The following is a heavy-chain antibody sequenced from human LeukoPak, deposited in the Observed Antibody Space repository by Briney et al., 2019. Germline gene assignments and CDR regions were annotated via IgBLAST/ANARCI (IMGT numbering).Heavy chain of an antibody. Sequence: GGSLRLSCAASGLTVSSYMSWVRQAPGKGLGWVSGIYSGGSIYYADSVKGRFTISRDKSKNTLYLQMNSLRAEDTAVYYCARPPYGGVDYWGQGTLVTVSS. J-gene: IGHJ4*02. V-gene: IGHV3-66*04. CDR2: IYSGGSI. CDR3: ARPPYGGVDY. CDR1: GLTVSSY. D-gene: IGHD4-23*01.